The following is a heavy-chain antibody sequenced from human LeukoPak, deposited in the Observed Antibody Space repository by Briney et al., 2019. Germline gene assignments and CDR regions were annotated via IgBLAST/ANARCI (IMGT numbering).Heavy chain of an antibody. CDR3: ARDVIGGDTLDP. D-gene: IGHD2-21*02. CDR1: GFTFSNHG. V-gene: IGHV3-33*01. CDR2: IWYDGSKR. J-gene: IGHJ5*02. Sequence: GGSLRLSCTASGFTFSNHGLHWVRQAPGKGLEWMALIWYDGSKRYYADSVQGRFTISRDDSKNTLFLQMNSLRAEDTAVYYCARDVIGGDTLDPWGQGTLVTVSS.